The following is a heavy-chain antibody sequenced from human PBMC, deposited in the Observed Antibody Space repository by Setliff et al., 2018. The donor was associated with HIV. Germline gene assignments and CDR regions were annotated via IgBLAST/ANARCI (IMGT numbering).Heavy chain of an antibody. CDR3: ARVRVGATPLDY. D-gene: IGHD1-26*01. CDR2: ISAYSANT. V-gene: IGHV1-18*01. CDR1: GYTFPNYG. J-gene: IGHJ4*02. Sequence: ASVKVSCKASGYTFPNYGITWVRQAPGQGLEWMGWISAYSANTNYAQNLQGRVTLTTDTSTSKAYMELRSLGSDDTAVYYCARVRVGATPLDYWGQGTLVTVSS.